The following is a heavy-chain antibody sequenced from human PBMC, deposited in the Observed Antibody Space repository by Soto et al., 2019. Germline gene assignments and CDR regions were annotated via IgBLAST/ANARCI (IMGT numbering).Heavy chain of an antibody. V-gene: IGHV4-59*08. CDR1: GGSISSYY. CDR2: IYYSGST. J-gene: IGHJ6*02. Sequence: SETLSLTCTVSGGSISSYYWSWIRQPPGKGLEWIGYIYYSGSTNYNPSLKSRVTISVDTSKNQFSLKLSSVTAADTAVYYCASSRDGYYYYGMDVWGQGTTVT. CDR3: ASSRDGYYYYGMDV.